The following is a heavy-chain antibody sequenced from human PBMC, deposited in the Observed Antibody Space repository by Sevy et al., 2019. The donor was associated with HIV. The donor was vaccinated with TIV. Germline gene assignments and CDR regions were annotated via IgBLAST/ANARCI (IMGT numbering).Heavy chain of an antibody. CDR1: GFSLNTSRMC. CDR3: ARMLYGDYAGWFDP. D-gene: IGHD4-17*01. J-gene: IGHJ5*02. Sequence: SGPTLVNPTQTLTQTCTFSGFSLNTSRMCVSWIHQPPGKALEWLALIDWDDDKYYNTSLKTRLTISKDTSKNQVVLTMTNMDPVDTATYYCARMLYGDYAGWFDPWGQGTLVTVSS. CDR2: IDWDDDK. V-gene: IGHV2-70*01.